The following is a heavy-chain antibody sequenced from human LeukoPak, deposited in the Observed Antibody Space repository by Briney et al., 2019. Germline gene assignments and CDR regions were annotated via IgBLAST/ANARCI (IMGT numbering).Heavy chain of an antibody. Sequence: GGSLRLSCAASGFTFSSYEMNWVRQAPGKGLEWVSYISSSGSTIYYADSVKGRFTISRDNAKNSLYLQMNSLRAEGTAVYYCARDMELYYYDSSGYSGFDYWGQGTLVTVSS. D-gene: IGHD3-22*01. V-gene: IGHV3-48*03. CDR3: ARDMELYYYDSSGYSGFDY. CDR2: ISSSGSTI. J-gene: IGHJ4*02. CDR1: GFTFSSYE.